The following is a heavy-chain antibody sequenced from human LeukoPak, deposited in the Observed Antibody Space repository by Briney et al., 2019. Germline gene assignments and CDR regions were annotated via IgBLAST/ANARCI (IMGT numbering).Heavy chain of an antibody. J-gene: IGHJ4*02. CDR2: IYTGGNA. D-gene: IGHD2-15*01. CDR3: ARGWEWWDY. Sequence: GGSLRLSCTASGFTVSSNYMSWVRQAPGNGLEWVSIIYTGGNAYYPDSVRGRFTISRDNSKNTVYLQMNSLRVEDTAVYYCARGWEWWDYWGQGTLVTVSS. V-gene: IGHV3-66*01. CDR1: GFTVSSNY.